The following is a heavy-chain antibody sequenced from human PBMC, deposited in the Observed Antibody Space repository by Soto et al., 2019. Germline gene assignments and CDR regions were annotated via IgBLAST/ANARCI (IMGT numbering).Heavy chain of an antibody. V-gene: IGHV4-59*01. Sequence: PSETLSLTCNLSGGSFHNFYWLWIPQPPGKGLEWFGHVHYSGSTHYSPSLNSRATISLDTSKSQLSLKLRSVTAADTAMYFCARGVDYYATSGYFSFDYWGQGIQVTVSS. CDR1: GGSFHNFY. D-gene: IGHD3-16*01. CDR3: ARGVDYYATSGYFSFDY. CDR2: VHYSGST. J-gene: IGHJ4*02.